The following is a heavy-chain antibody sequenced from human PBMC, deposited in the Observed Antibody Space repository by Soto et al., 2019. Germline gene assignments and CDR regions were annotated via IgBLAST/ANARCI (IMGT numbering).Heavy chain of an antibody. CDR1: GFTFSSYA. CDR3: AKMYSSSNYGLDV. V-gene: IGHV3-23*01. CDR2: ISDSGRST. J-gene: IGHJ6*02. D-gene: IGHD6-6*01. Sequence: GGSLRLSCAASGFTFSSYAMSWVRQAPGKGLEWVSAISDSGRSTYYADSVKGRLTISRDNFKNTLYLQMNSLRAEDTAVYYCAKMYSSSNYGLDVWGQGTTVTVSS.